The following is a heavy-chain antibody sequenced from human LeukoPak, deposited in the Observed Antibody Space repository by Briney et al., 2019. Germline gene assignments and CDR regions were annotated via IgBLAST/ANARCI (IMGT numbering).Heavy chain of an antibody. Sequence: KPSESLSLTCAVYGGSFSGYYWSWIRQPPGKGLEWIGEINHSGSTNYNPSLKSRVIISVDMSKNQFSLKLSSVTAADTAVYYCARRGVYYDSSGYHYYFDYWGQGTLVTVSS. J-gene: IGHJ4*02. D-gene: IGHD3-22*01. CDR1: GGSFSGYY. CDR3: ARRGVYYDSSGYHYYFDY. V-gene: IGHV4-34*01. CDR2: INHSGST.